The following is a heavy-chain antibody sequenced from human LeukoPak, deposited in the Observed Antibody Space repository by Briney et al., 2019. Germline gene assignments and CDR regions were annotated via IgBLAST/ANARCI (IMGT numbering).Heavy chain of an antibody. Sequence: GVSLRLSCAASGFTFSTYGMNWVRQAPGQGLEWISYIYSSGSTIHYADSVEGRFTISRDNAKNSLYLQMNSLRADDTGIYYCTRDWDYWGQGTLVTVSS. V-gene: IGHV3-48*03. CDR3: TRDWDY. CDR1: GFTFSTYG. J-gene: IGHJ4*02. CDR2: IYSSGSTI.